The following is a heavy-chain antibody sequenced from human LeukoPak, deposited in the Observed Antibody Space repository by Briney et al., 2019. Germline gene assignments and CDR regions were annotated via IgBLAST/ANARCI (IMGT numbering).Heavy chain of an antibody. V-gene: IGHV6-1*01. J-gene: IGHJ6*02. CDR2: TYYRSTWKN. CDR3: ARGEHWKYDEYYYGMDI. CDR1: GDSVSSSSLA. Sequence: SQTLSLTCVTSGDSVSSSSLAWNWIRQSPSRGLEWLGRTYYRSTWKNDYAVSVKSRIIINADTSKNQFSLQLNSVTPEDTAVYFCARGEHWKYDEYYYGMDIWGQGTTVIVSS. D-gene: IGHD1-7*01.